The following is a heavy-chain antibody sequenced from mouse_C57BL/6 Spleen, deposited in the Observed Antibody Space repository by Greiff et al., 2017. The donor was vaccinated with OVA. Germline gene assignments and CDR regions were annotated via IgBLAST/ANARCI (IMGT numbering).Heavy chain of an antibody. Sequence: EVKLEESGPSLVKPSQTVSLTCTVTGYSITNGNHWWNWIRQVSGSKLEWIGYISSSGSTDSNPSLKSRISITRDTSKNQLFLQLNSVTTEDIATYYCARGGYDGYSTPYWYFDVWGTGTTVTVSS. D-gene: IGHD2-3*01. CDR1: GYSITNGNHW. J-gene: IGHJ1*03. V-gene: IGHV3-4*01. CDR3: ARGGYDGYSTPYWYFDV. CDR2: ISSSGST.